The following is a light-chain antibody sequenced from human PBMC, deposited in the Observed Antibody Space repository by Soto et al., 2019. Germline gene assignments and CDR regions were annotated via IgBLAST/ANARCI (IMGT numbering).Light chain of an antibody. J-gene: IGKJ5*01. CDR1: QYVSNK. Sequence: EIVMTHSPATLSVSPRETATLSCRASQYVSNKVAWYQQKPGQAPSLLILGASTRATGVPARFSGSGSGTDFTLTISSLEPEDFAVYYCQQRSNWPPGFGQGTRLEIK. CDR3: QQRSNWPPG. CDR2: GAS. V-gene: IGKV3-15*01.